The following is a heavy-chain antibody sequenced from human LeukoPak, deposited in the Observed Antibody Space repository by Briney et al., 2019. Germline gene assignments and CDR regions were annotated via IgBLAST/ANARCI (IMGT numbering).Heavy chain of an antibody. CDR1: GGIFISYT. Sequence: SSVTVSCKASGGIFISYTISGVRQAPGQGLEWMGRIIPILGIANYAQKFQGRVTITADKSTSTAYMELSSLRSEDTAVYYCARRCYSDFWSGYIPNLFVSSGPGDLVTVSS. CDR3: ARRCYSDFWSGYIPNLFVS. V-gene: IGHV1-69*02. CDR2: IIPILGIA. J-gene: IGHJ5*01. D-gene: IGHD3-3*01.